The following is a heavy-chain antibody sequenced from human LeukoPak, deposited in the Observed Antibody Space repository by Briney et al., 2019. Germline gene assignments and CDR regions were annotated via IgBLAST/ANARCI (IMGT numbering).Heavy chain of an antibody. CDR3: ARGGYISPIDY. J-gene: IGHJ4*02. CDR1: GGSISSSSYY. D-gene: IGHD5-18*01. Sequence: SETLSLTCTVSGGSISSSSYYWGWIRQPPGKGLEWIGSIYYSGSTYYNPSLKSRVTISVDTSRNQFSLRLSSVTAADTAVYYCARGGYISPIDYWGQGTLVTVSS. CDR2: IYYSGST. V-gene: IGHV4-39*07.